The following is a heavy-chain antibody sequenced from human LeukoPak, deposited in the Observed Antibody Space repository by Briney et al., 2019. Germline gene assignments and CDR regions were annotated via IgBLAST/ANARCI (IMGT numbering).Heavy chain of an antibody. CDR2: INSGGSST. Sequence: GGSLRLSCATSGFTFGRYWMHWVRQAPGKGLVWVSYINSGGSSTNYADSVKGRFTISRDNAKNTLYLQMNSLRAEDTAVYYCARGGLGTGIDYWGQGTLVTVSS. V-gene: IGHV3-74*01. J-gene: IGHJ4*02. CDR3: ARGGLGTGIDY. D-gene: IGHD1-1*01. CDR1: GFTFGRYW.